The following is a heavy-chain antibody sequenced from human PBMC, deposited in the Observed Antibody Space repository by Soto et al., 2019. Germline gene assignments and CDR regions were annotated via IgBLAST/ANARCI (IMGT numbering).Heavy chain of an antibody. J-gene: IGHJ5*02. V-gene: IGHV3-30-3*01. Sequence: QVQLVESGGGVVQPGRSLRLSCAASGFTFSSHPMHWVRQSPGRGLEWVAAVSNDGVNEHYTDPVKGRFTISRDNSKNTLYLQMDSLRDEDTSVYYCAREGGSSGRAGWIDPWGQGPLVTVSS. CDR3: AREGGSSGRAGWIDP. CDR1: GFTFSSHP. D-gene: IGHD3-10*01. CDR2: VSNDGVNE.